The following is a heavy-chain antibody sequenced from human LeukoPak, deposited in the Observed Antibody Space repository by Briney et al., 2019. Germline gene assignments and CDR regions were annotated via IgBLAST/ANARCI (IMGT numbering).Heavy chain of an antibody. D-gene: IGHD3-22*01. CDR2: IKSKTDGGTT. V-gene: IGHV3-15*01. CDR3: AKVGVYYYDY. CDR1: GLTFSNAW. Sequence: GGSLRHSCEASGLTFSNAWMTWVRQAPGKGLEGVGRIKSKTDGGTTDYAAPVKGRFTISRDDSKSTVYLQMNGLKTEDTAGYYCAKVGVYYYDYWGQGALVTVSS. J-gene: IGHJ4*02.